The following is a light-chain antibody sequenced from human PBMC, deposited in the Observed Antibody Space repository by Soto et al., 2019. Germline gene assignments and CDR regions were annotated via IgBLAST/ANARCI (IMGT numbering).Light chain of an antibody. J-gene: IGKJ2*01. V-gene: IGKV3-20*01. CDR3: QQYNSSPYT. CDR2: ATS. CDR1: QSITSTY. Sequence: EIVLTQSPGTLSLSPGERATLSCRASQSITSTYLAWYQQKSGQAPRILIYATSSRATGIPDRFSGSGSRTDFTLPISRLEPEDFAVSYCQQYNSSPYTFGQGTNLEIK.